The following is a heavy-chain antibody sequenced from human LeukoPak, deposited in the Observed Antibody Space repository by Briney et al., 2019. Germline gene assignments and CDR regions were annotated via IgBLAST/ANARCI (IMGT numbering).Heavy chain of an antibody. J-gene: IGHJ1*01. CDR2: ISWNSGSI. CDR1: GFTFDDYA. Sequence: GRSLRLSCAASGFTFDDYAMHWVRQAPGKGLEWVSGISWNSGSIGYADSVKGRFTISRDNAKNSLCLQMNSLRAEDTALYYCAKVDGYCSSTSCYRDAEYFQHWGQGTLVTVSS. V-gene: IGHV3-9*01. D-gene: IGHD2-2*02. CDR3: AKVDGYCSSTSCYRDAEYFQH.